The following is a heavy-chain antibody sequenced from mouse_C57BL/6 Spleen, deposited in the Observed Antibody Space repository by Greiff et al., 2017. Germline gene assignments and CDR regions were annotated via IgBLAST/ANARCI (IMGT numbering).Heavy chain of an antibody. CDR1: GFTFSSYA. D-gene: IGHD3-3*01. CDR3: TRGGTAHWYFDV. V-gene: IGHV5-9-1*02. CDR2: ISSGGDYL. Sequence: EVNVVESGEGLVKPGGSLKLSCAASGFTFSSYAMSWVRQTPEKRLEWVAYISSGGDYLDYADTVKGRFTISRDTARNTLYLQMSSLKSEDTAMYYCTRGGTAHWYFDVWGTGTTVTVSS. J-gene: IGHJ1*03.